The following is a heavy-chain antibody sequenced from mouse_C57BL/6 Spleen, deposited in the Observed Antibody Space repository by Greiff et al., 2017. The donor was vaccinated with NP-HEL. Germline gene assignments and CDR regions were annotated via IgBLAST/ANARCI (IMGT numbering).Heavy chain of an antibody. CDR1: GYTFTSYW. J-gene: IGHJ2*01. V-gene: IGHV1-69*01. CDR2: IDPSDSYT. Sequence: QVQLQQPGAELVMPGASVKLSCKASGYTFTSYWMHWVKQRPGQGLEWIGEIDPSDSYTNYNQKFKGKSTLTVDKSSSTAYMQLSSLTSEDSAVYYCARSRYYDYDGRSFDYWGQGTTLTVSS. D-gene: IGHD2-4*01. CDR3: ARSRYYDYDGRSFDY.